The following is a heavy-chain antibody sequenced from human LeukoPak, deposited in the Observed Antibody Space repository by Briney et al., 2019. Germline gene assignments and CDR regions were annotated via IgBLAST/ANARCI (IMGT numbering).Heavy chain of an antibody. D-gene: IGHD3-16*01. CDR1: GGSISSSTYY. V-gene: IGHV3-23*01. Sequence: PSETLSLTCTVSGGSISSSTYYWGWIRQPPGKGLEWVSAISGSGGSTYYADSVKGRFTISRDNSKNTLYLQMNSLRAEDTAVYYCAKPLIGGETHDYWGQGTLVTVSS. CDR2: ISGSGGST. CDR3: AKPLIGGETHDY. J-gene: IGHJ4*02.